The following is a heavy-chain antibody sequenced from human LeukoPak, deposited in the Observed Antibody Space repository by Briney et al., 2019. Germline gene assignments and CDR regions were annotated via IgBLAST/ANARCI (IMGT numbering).Heavy chain of an antibody. V-gene: IGHV3-11*06. J-gene: IGHJ5*02. D-gene: IGHD3-10*01. CDR2: ISSSSSSYI. CDR3: ARGLSGSRDWFDP. Sequence: GGSLRLSCAASGFTFSDYYMSWIRQAPGKGLEWVSSISSSSSSYIYYADSVKGRFTISRDNAKNSLYLQMNSLRAEDTAVYYCARGLSGSRDWFDPWGQGTLVTVSS. CDR1: GFTFSDYY.